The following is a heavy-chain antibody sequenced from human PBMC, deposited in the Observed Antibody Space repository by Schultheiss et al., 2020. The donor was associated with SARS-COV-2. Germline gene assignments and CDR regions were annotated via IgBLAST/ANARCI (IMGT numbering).Heavy chain of an antibody. D-gene: IGHD5-12*01. V-gene: IGHV3-30*03. CDR3: ARSRGSGYDLVYYGMDV. J-gene: IGHJ6*02. CDR1: GFTFSSYG. CDR2: ISYDGSNK. Sequence: GGSLRLSCAASGFTFSSYGMHWVRQAPGKGLEWVAVISYDGSNKYYADSVKGRFTISRDNSKNTLYVQMNSLRAEDTAVYYCARSRGSGYDLVYYGMDVWGQGTTVTVSS.